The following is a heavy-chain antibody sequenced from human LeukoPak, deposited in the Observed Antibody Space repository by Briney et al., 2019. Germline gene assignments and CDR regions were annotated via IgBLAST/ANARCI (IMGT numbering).Heavy chain of an antibody. CDR1: GFTFSSYA. D-gene: IGHD5-18*01. CDR3: AKEKYNYGALDY. CDR2: ISGSGDTT. Sequence: PGGSLRLSCAASGFTFSSYAMSWVRQAPGKGLEWVSAISGSGDTTYYADSVKGRFTISRDNSKNTLYLQMNSLRAEDTAIYYCAKEKYNYGALDYWGQGTLVTVSP. V-gene: IGHV3-23*01. J-gene: IGHJ4*02.